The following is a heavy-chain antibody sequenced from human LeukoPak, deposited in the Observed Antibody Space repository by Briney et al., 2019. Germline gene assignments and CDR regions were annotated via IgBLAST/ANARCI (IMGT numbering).Heavy chain of an antibody. Sequence: GGSLRLSCAASGFTFSSYSMNWVRQAPGKGLEWVSYISSSISVIYYADSVKGRFTISRDNAKNSLYLQMNSLRAEDTALYYCARDLRVVITGSFDSWGQGTLVTVSS. D-gene: IGHD3-22*01. CDR3: ARDLRVVITGSFDS. CDR1: GFTFSSYS. CDR2: ISSSISVI. J-gene: IGHJ4*02. V-gene: IGHV3-48*04.